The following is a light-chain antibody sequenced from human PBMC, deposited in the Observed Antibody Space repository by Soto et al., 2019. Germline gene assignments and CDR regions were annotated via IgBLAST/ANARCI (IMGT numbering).Light chain of an antibody. CDR2: AAS. J-gene: IGKJ4*01. CDR3: PQSYRTPLT. CDR1: QSISSY. Sequence: DIQMTQSPSSLSASVGDRVTITCRASQSISSYLNWYQQKPGTAPKLLIYAASSLQSGVPSRFSGSGSGTDFTLTISSLQPEDFATYYCPQSYRTPLTFGGGPKVEIK. V-gene: IGKV1-39*01.